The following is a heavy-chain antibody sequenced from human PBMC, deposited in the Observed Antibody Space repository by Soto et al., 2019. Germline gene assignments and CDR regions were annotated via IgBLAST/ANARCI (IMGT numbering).Heavy chain of an antibody. J-gene: IGHJ5*02. CDR1: GFTFSRHW. CDR2: INDDGSST. CDR3: AREVIAATGTIRWFDP. D-gene: IGHD6-25*01. V-gene: IGHV3-74*03. Sequence: GGSLRLSCAASGFTFSRHWMHWVRQTPGKGPVWVSRINDDGSSTKYADSVKGRFTIARDNAKNTVFLQMSSLRAEDTAVYYCAREVIAATGTIRWFDPWGQGTLVTVSS.